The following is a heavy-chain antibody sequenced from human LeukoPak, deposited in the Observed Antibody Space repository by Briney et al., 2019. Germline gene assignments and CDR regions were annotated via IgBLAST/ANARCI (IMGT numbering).Heavy chain of an antibody. CDR1: RGSVSSGDYY. CDR3: AREPYYYDSSGYGLHAFDI. CDR2: IYYSGST. Sequence: SETLSLTCTVSRGSVSSGDYYWSWIRQPPGKGLEWIGYIYYSGSTYYNPSLKSRVTISVDTSKNQFSLKLSSVTAADTAVYYCAREPYYYDSSGYGLHAFDIWGQGTMVTVSS. V-gene: IGHV4-30-4*01. D-gene: IGHD3-22*01. J-gene: IGHJ3*02.